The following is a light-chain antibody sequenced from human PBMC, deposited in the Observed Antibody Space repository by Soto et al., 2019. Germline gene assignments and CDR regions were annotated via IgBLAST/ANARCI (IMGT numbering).Light chain of an antibody. Sequence: QSALAQPASVSGSPGQSITISCTAATSDVDGYEYVSWYQQHPGKAPKLVIYDVTNRPLGVSNRFSGSKSGNTASLTISGLQAEDEADYYCCPYTGSNTLILFGGGTKVTVL. J-gene: IGLJ2*01. CDR3: CPYTGSNTLIL. V-gene: IGLV2-14*01. CDR2: DVT. CDR1: TSDVDGYEY.